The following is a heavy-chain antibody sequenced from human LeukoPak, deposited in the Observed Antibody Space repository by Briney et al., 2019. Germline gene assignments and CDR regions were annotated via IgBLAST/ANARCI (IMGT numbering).Heavy chain of an antibody. J-gene: IGHJ5*02. Sequence: EASVKVSCKASGYTFTSYYVHWVRQAPGQGLEWMGIINPSGGSTSYAQKFQGGVTMTRDISTSTDYMELSSLRSEDTAVYYCARDKSGGGTAWWFHPWGQGTLVTVSS. V-gene: IGHV1-46*01. D-gene: IGHD1-26*01. CDR3: ARDKSGGGTAWWFHP. CDR2: INPSGGST. CDR1: GYTFTSYY.